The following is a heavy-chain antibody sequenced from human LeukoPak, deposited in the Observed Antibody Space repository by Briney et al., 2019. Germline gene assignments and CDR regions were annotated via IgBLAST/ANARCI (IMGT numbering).Heavy chain of an antibody. V-gene: IGHV4-59*08. CDR3: AGHHPRNTVDF. CDR2: ISDIGSI. Sequence: TETLSLTCTVSGGSISSYYWSWIRQPPGKGLEWIAYISDIGSINYNPSLKSRVTISLDTSKNQFSLKLSSVTAADTAVYYCAGHHPRNTVDFWGQGTLVTVSS. J-gene: IGHJ4*02. D-gene: IGHD2/OR15-2a*01. CDR1: GGSISSYY.